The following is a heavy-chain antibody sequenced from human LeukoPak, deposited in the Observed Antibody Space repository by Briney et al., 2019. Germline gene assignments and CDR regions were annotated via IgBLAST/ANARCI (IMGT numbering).Heavy chain of an antibody. CDR3: ARDVYSGWLPGAFDI. D-gene: IGHD6-19*01. V-gene: IGHV4-4*07. J-gene: IGHJ3*02. CDR2: ISISGST. Sequence: SETLSLTCTVSGGSISGYYWSWIRQPAGKGLEWIGRISISGSTNYNPSLKSRATMSIDTSKNQFSLKLSSVTAADTAVYYCARDVYSGWLPGAFDIWGQGTMVTVSS. CDR1: GGSISGYY.